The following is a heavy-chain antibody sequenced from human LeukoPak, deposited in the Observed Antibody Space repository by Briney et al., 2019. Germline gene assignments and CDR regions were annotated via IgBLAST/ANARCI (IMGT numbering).Heavy chain of an antibody. Sequence: SETLSLTCTVSGGSISSSSYYWGWIRQPPGKGLEWIGSIYYSGSTYYNPSLKSRVTISVDTSKNQFSLKPSSVTAADTAVYYCARHTKSRITMVRGSLGAFDIWGQGTMVTVSS. CDR2: IYYSGST. J-gene: IGHJ3*02. D-gene: IGHD3-10*01. V-gene: IGHV4-39*01. CDR1: GGSISSSSYY. CDR3: ARHTKSRITMVRGSLGAFDI.